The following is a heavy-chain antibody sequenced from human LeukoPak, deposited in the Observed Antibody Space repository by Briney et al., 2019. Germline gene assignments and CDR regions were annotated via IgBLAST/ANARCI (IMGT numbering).Heavy chain of an antibody. CDR1: GFTLRSYW. D-gene: IGHD1-7*01. J-gene: IGHJ4*02. CDR2: IKQDGSEK. V-gene: IGHV3-7*03. CDR3: AKDPATITGTNRFDF. Sequence: GGYLRLYCAASGFTLRSYWMSWVRQAPGKGLEWVANIKQDGSEKYYVDSVKGRFTISRDNAKNSLYLQMNSLRAEDTAVYYCAKDPATITGTNRFDFWGQGTLVTVSS.